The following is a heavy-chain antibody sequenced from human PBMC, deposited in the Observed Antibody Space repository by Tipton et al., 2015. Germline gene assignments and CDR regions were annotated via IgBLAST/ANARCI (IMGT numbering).Heavy chain of an antibody. Sequence: TLSLTCTVSGGSISSSIYYWGWIRQPPGKGLEWVGSIYYSGSTYYNPSLKSRVTISVDTSKNQFSLKLSSVTAADTAVYYCARDDDYDTSDYYCPFDYWGQGILVTVSS. V-gene: IGHV4-39*01. D-gene: IGHD3-22*01. CDR2: IYYSGST. CDR1: GGSISSSIYY. J-gene: IGHJ4*02. CDR3: ARDDDYDTSDYYCPFDY.